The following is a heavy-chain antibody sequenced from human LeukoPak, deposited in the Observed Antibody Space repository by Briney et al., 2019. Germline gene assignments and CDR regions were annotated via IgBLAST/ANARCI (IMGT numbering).Heavy chain of an antibody. CDR1: GFTHSTYA. Sequence: GGSLRLSCAASGFTHSTYAITWVRQGPGKGLEWVSAIRPDGDRTYYANSVRGRFTISRDNSKDTVYLQINGQRVEDTADYYCAREQSGTRGWYTVDYWGQGTLVTVSS. D-gene: IGHD6-19*01. J-gene: IGHJ4*02. CDR2: IRPDGDRT. V-gene: IGHV3-23*01. CDR3: AREQSGTRGWYTVDY.